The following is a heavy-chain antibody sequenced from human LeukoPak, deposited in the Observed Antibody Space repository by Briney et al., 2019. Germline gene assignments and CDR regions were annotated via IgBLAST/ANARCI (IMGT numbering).Heavy chain of an antibody. V-gene: IGHV4-61*02. J-gene: IGHJ4*02. CDR3: ARVTFTAVAIDY. Sequence: PSETLSLTCTVSGGSISSGSYYWTWIRQPAGKGLEWIGRIYTSGSTNYNPSPNSRVTISLDTSKNQFSLKLSSVTAADTAVYYCARVTFTAVAIDYWGQGTLVTVSS. D-gene: IGHD6-19*01. CDR2: IYTSGST. CDR1: GGSISSGSYY.